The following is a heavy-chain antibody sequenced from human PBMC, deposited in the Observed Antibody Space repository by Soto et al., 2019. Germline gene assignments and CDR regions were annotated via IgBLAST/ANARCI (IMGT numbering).Heavy chain of an antibody. Sequence: QVHLVQSGAEVKKPGASVKVSCKASGYTFITYNITWVRQAPGQGLEWMGWISGYNGNTNHAKTLQGRVTMTTDTSASTGYMELRSLTSDDTAVYYCAREADHGLDYWGQGTLVTVSS. CDR1: GYTFITYN. J-gene: IGHJ4*02. CDR2: ISGYNGNT. V-gene: IGHV1-18*04. CDR3: AREADHGLDY. D-gene: IGHD6-19*01.